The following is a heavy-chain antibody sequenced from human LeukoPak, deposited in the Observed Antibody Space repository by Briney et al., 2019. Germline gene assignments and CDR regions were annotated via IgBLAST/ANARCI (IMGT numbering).Heavy chain of an antibody. D-gene: IGHD3-3*01. CDR2: FDPEDGET. CDR3: ARRGFGVVFNAFDI. CDR1: GYTVTELS. V-gene: IGHV1-24*01. J-gene: IGHJ3*02. Sequence: ASVKVSCKVSGYTVTELSMHWVRQAPGKGLEWMGGFDPEDGETIYAQKFQGRVTMTEDTSTDTAYMELSSPRSEDTAVYYCARRGFGVVFNAFDIWGQGTMVTASS.